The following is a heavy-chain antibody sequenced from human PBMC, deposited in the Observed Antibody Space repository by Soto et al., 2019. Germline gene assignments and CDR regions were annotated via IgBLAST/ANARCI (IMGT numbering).Heavy chain of an antibody. Sequence: QVQLVQSGAEVKTPGSSVKVSCKASGGTFSSYSINWVRQAPGQGLEWMGRLIPMFGTTDYAQRFQGRVTFTADESTSTASMEGTTPTSGDTAVYYCARAVVLTSTSSYDMDVWGQGTTVTVSS. CDR1: GGTFSSYS. V-gene: IGHV1-69*18. D-gene: IGHD1-20*01. J-gene: IGHJ6*02. CDR2: LIPMFGTT. CDR3: ARAVVLTSTSSYDMDV.